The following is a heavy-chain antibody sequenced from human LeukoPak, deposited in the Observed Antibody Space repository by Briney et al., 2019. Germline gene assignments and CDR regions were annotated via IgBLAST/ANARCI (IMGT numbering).Heavy chain of an antibody. V-gene: IGHV1-58*01. CDR2: VVVGSGNT. CDR3: AADPQLGATSGFGF. CDR1: GFAFVNSL. D-gene: IGHD1-26*01. Sequence: EASVKVSCKASGFAFVNSLVHWVRQTRGQGREWIGWVVVGSGNTNYAQKFQERVTITRDRSTSTAYMELNSLTSEDTAIYYCAADPQLGATSGFGFWGQGSLVTVSS. J-gene: IGHJ4*02.